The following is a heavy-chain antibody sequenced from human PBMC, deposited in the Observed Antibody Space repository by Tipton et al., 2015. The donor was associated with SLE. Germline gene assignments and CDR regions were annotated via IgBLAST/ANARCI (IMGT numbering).Heavy chain of an antibody. V-gene: IGHV4-59*08. Sequence: GLVKPSETLSLACTVSGGSITSHYWTWIRQSPGKEFEWLAYVSYTGSATYNPSLRSRVSISLDTSENRFSLKVTSVTAADTAVYYCARLSAYYRVFDLWGQGTQVTVSS. CDR2: VSYTGSA. J-gene: IGHJ4*02. D-gene: IGHD3-3*01. CDR1: GGSITSHY. CDR3: ARLSAYYRVFDL.